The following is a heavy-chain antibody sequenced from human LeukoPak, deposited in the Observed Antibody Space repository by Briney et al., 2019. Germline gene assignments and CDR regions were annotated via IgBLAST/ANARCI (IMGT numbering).Heavy chain of an antibody. CDR1: GFTFSSYS. V-gene: IGHV3-48*01. Sequence: GGSLRLSCAASGFTFSSYSMNWVRQAPGKGLEWVSYISSSSSTIYYADSVKGRFTISRDNAKNSLYLQMNSLRAEDTAVYYCATGTLGGWHYFDYWGQGALVTVSS. J-gene: IGHJ4*02. CDR3: ATGTLGGWHYFDY. CDR2: ISSSSSTI. D-gene: IGHD2-15*01.